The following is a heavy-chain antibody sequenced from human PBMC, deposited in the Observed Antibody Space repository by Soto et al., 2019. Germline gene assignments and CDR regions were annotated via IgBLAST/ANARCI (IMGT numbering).Heavy chain of an antibody. V-gene: IGHV3-23*01. J-gene: IGHJ4*02. CDR2: LSSSGGRT. CDR3: AKGANSGVVIEYFDY. CDR1: GFTLGNYG. Sequence: EVQLLESGGGLVQPGGSLRLSCGTSGFTLGNYGMGWVRQAPGKGLEWVSGLSSSGGRTYYADSVKGRFTISRDNSKDTLFLQMNSLRAEDTAVYYCAKGANSGVVIEYFDYWGQGSLVTVSS. D-gene: IGHD3-3*01.